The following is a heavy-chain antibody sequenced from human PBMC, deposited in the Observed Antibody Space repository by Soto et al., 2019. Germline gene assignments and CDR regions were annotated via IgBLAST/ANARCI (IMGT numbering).Heavy chain of an antibody. Sequence: GGSLRLSCAASGFTFNSYAMSWVRQAPGKGLEWASGISGGGSSTYYADSVKGRFTTSRAHSKNTLYLQMNSLRAEDTAVYFCAKYIAAGTGPTQGDYWGQGTLVTVSS. CDR1: GFTFNSYA. J-gene: IGHJ4*02. V-gene: IGHV3-23*01. D-gene: IGHD1-7*01. CDR2: ISGGGSST. CDR3: AKYIAAGTGPTQGDY.